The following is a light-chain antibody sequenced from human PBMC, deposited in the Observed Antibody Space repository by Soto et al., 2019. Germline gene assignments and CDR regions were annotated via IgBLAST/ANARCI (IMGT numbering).Light chain of an antibody. Sequence: NFMLTQPHSVSESPGKTVTISCTGSSGSIASNYVQWYQQRPGSAPTTVIYEDNQRPSGVPDRFSGSIDSSSNSASLTNSGLKTEDEADYYCQSYDSSVVVFGGGIKLTVL. CDR2: EDN. V-gene: IGLV6-57*02. CDR1: SGSIASNY. J-gene: IGLJ2*01. CDR3: QSYDSSVVV.